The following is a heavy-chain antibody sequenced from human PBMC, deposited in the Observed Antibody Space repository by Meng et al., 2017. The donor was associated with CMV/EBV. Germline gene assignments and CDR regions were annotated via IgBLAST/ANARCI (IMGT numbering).Heavy chain of an antibody. CDR2: INHSGST. D-gene: IGHD3-10*01. J-gene: IGHJ4*02. V-gene: IGHV4-34*01. CDR1: GGSFSGYY. Sequence: HVQPQQWGAGLLKPSETLSLTCAVYGGSFSGYYWSWIRQPPGKGLEWIGEINHSGSTNYNPSLKSRVTISVDTSKNQFSLKLSSVTAADTAVYYCARSGAPPKYYFDYWGQGTLVTVSS. CDR3: ARSGAPPKYYFDY.